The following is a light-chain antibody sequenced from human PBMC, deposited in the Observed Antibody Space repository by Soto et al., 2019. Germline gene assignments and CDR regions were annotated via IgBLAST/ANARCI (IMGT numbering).Light chain of an antibody. CDR2: KAS. V-gene: IGKV1-5*03. Sequence: DIQMTQSPSTLSASVGDRVTITCRASQSISWWLAWYQQKPGKAPKLLIYKASSLESGVPSRFNGSGSGTEFTLTISSLQPDDFATFYCQQYNSYSLFTFGPGTKVDIK. CDR3: QQYNSYSLFT. CDR1: QSISWW. J-gene: IGKJ3*01.